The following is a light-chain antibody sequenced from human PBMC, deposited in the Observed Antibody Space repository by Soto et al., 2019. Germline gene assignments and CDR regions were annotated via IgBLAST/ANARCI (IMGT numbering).Light chain of an antibody. CDR3: LLSYNGPYV. CDR2: DTT. J-gene: IGLJ1*01. V-gene: IGLV7-46*01. Sequence: QAVVTQEPSLTVSPGGTVTLTCGSSTGAVTNGHYPSWFQQNPGQAPRTLIYDTTNRPSWTPARFSGSLLGGKAALTLSGAQPEDEAEYYCLLSYNGPYVFGTGTQLTVL. CDR1: TGAVTNGHY.